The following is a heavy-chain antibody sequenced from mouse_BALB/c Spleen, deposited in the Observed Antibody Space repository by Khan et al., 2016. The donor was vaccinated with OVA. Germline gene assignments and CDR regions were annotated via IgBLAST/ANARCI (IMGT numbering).Heavy chain of an antibody. CDR3: ARQPYYHYYIMDY. D-gene: IGHD2-10*01. Sequence: VKLLESGPGLVAPSQSLSITCSISGFSLTNYGIHWVRQPPGKGLEWLVVIWSDGSTTYHSALKSRLSISKDNSKSHVFLKMNSLQTDDTAMYYGARQPYYHYYIMDYWGQGTSVTVSS. CDR2: IWSDGST. CDR1: GFSLTNYG. V-gene: IGHV2-6-1*01. J-gene: IGHJ4*01.